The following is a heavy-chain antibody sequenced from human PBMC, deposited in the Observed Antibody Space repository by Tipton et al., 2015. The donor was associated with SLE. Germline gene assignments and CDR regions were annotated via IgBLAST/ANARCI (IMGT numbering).Heavy chain of an antibody. D-gene: IGHD2-21*01. CDR1: GGSISSGSYY. V-gene: IGHV4-61*02. CDR2: IYTSGST. J-gene: IGHJ3*02. Sequence: TLSLTCTVSGGSISSGSYYWSWIRQPAGKGLEWIGRIYTSGSTNYNPSLKSRVTISVDTSKNQFSLKLSSVTAADTAVYYCAREIAWDDGFDIWGLGTMVTVSS. CDR3: AREIAWDDGFDI.